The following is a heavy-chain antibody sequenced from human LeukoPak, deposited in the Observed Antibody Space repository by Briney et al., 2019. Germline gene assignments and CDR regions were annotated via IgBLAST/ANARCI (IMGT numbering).Heavy chain of an antibody. CDR1: GYTFTGYY. CDR2: INPNSGGT. CDR3: ARDTWELSGYYTYYYVNF. J-gene: IGHJ6*03. D-gene: IGHD1-26*01. Sequence: ASVKVSCKTSGYTFTGYYMRWVRQAPGQGLEWMGWINPNSGGTNYAQKFQGRVTMTTDTSISTAYMELSRLRSDDTAVYYCARDTWELSGYYTYYYVNFWGKGTPVTVSS. V-gene: IGHV1-2*02.